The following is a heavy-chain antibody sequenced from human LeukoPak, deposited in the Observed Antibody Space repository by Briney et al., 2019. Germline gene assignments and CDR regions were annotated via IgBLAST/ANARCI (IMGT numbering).Heavy chain of an antibody. V-gene: IGHV3-30*04. Sequence: PGGALRLSCAGSRFILSNYAMHWVRQAPGKGLEWLIFISYDGSNKYYADSVKARFTIYRDNSKNTLYLQMSSLRAEQTAVYYCARDTYGSDYWGQGTLVSVSS. CDR2: ISYDGSNK. J-gene: IGHJ4*02. CDR3: ARDTYGSDY. CDR1: RFILSNYA. D-gene: IGHD3-10*01.